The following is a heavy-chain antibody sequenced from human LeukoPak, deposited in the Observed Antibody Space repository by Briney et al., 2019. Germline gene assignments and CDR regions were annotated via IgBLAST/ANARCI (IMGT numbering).Heavy chain of an antibody. CDR2: TYYASKWSY. CDR3: VRQASWSFGRYFDL. J-gene: IGHJ2*01. CDR1: GDSVSRALAG. Sequence: SQTLSLTCAISGDSVSRALAGWSWIRQSLSRGLEWLGRTYYASKWSYDYAVSVKSRISINPDTSQNQFSLHLNSVTPEDTAVYYCVRQASWSFGRYFDLWGRGTLVTVSS. D-gene: IGHD3-10*01. V-gene: IGHV6-1*01.